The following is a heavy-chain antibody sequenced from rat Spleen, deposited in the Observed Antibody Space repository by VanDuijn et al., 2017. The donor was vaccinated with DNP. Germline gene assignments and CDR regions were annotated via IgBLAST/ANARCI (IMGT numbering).Heavy chain of an antibody. J-gene: IGHJ3*01. CDR2: ISYDGSST. Sequence: EVQLVESGGGLVQPGRSLKLSCAASGFTFSDYNMAWVRQAPKKGLEWVATISYDGSSTYYRDSVKGRFTISRDNAKSTLYLQMDSLRSEDTATYYCATPPYRNWFAYWGQGTLVTVSS. CDR3: ATPPYRNWFAY. D-gene: IGHD1-12*01. V-gene: IGHV5-7*01. CDR1: GFTFSDYN.